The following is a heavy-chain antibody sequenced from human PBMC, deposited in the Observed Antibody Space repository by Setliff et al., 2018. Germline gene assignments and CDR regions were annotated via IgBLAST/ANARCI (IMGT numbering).Heavy chain of an antibody. CDR2: ISGSGGST. CDR3: AGDPPGPHLVYTY. CDR1: GFTFTSYA. V-gene: IGHV3-23*01. D-gene: IGHD3-16*01. Sequence: LRLSCAASGFTFTSYAMNWVRQAPGKGLGWVSAISGSGGSTDYADSVKGRFTISRDNSKNTLYLQMNGLRAEDTAIYYCAGDPPGPHLVYTYWGQGALVTVSS. J-gene: IGHJ4*02.